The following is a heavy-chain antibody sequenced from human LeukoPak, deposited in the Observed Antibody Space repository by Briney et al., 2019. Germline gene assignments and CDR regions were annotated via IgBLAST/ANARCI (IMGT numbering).Heavy chain of an antibody. Sequence: GGSLRLSCAASGFTFSSFGTHWVRQAPGKGLEWVAVIWFDGSNKYYADSVKGRFTISRDNSKSTLYLQMNSLRAEDTALYYCAKDQYDILTGTTYYFDYWGQGTLVTVSS. CDR1: GFTFSSFG. CDR3: AKDQYDILTGTTYYFDY. V-gene: IGHV3-33*06. CDR2: IWFDGSNK. J-gene: IGHJ4*02. D-gene: IGHD3-9*01.